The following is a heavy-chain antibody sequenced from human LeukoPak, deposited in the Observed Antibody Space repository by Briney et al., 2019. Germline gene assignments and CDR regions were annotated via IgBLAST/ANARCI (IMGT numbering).Heavy chain of an antibody. CDR3: AGHSIAAGGRHWFDP. D-gene: IGHD6-13*01. Sequence: SETLSLTCAVSGYSISSGYYWGWIRQPPGKGLEWIGNIYHSGSTYYNPSLKSRVTISVDTSKNQFSLKLNSVTAADTAVYYCAGHSIAAGGRHWFDPWGQGTLVTVSS. V-gene: IGHV4-38-2*01. CDR2: IYHSGST. CDR1: GYSISSGYY. J-gene: IGHJ5*02.